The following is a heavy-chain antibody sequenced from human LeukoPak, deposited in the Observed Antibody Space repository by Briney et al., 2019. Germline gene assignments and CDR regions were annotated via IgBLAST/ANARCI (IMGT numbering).Heavy chain of an antibody. Sequence: SETLSLTCTVSGGSISSSSYYWGWIRQPPGKGLEWIGSIYYSGSTYYNPSLKSRVTISVDTSKNQFSLKLSSVTAAGTAVYYCARDRAHLSFKRPFDYWGQGTLVTVSS. D-gene: IGHD3-3*02. CDR1: GGSISSSSYY. V-gene: IGHV4-39*07. CDR3: ARDRAHLSFKRPFDY. J-gene: IGHJ4*02. CDR2: IYYSGST.